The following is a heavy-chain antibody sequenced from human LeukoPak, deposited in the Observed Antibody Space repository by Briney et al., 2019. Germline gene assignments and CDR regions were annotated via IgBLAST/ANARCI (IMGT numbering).Heavy chain of an antibody. CDR2: IYYSGST. CDR1: GGSISSSSYY. Sequence: PSETLSLTCTVSGGSISSSSYYWGWIRQPPGKGLEWIGSIYYSGSTYYNPSLKSRVTISVDTSKNQFSLKLSSVTAADTAVYYCARMPRGEGIYGDYVYYYYYMDVWGKGTTVTVSS. CDR3: ARMPRGEGIYGDYVYYYYYMDV. J-gene: IGHJ6*03. D-gene: IGHD4-17*01. V-gene: IGHV4-39*07.